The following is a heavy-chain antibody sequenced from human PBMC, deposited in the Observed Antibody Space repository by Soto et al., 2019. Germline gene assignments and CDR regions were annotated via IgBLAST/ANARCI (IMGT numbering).Heavy chain of an antibody. V-gene: IGHV3-30*18. CDR2: ISYDGSNK. D-gene: IGHD4-17*01. Sequence: QVQLVESGGGVVQPGRSLRLSCAASGFTFSSSGMHWVRQAPGKGLEWVAVISYDGSNKFYADSVKGRFTISRDNSKNTLYLQMNRLRTEDTAVYYCAKDTATVTNWFDPWGQGTLVTVSS. J-gene: IGHJ5*02. CDR3: AKDTATVTNWFDP. CDR1: GFTFSSSG.